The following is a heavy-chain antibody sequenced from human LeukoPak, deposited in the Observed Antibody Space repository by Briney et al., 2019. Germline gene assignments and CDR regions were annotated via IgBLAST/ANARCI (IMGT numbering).Heavy chain of an antibody. CDR3: ARGGYCSSTSCYAKFDY. CDR2: ISAYNGNT. J-gene: IGHJ4*02. V-gene: IGHV1-18*04. CDR1: GYTFTNYG. D-gene: IGHD2-2*01. Sequence: ASVKVSCKASGYTFTNYGINWVRQAPGQGLEWMGWISAYNGNTNYAQKVQGRVTMTTDTSTSTAYMELRSLSSDDTAVYYCARGGYCSSTSCYAKFDYWGQGTLVTVSS.